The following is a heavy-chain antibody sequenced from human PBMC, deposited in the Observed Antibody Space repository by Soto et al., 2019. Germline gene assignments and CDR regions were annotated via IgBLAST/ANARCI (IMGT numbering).Heavy chain of an antibody. V-gene: IGHV1-69*13. CDR2: IIPIFGTA. Sequence: SVKVSCKASGGTFSSYAISWVRQAPGQGLEWMGGIIPIFGTANYAQKFQGRVTITADESTSTAYTELSSLRSEDTAVYYCATAPTFTFGGVIVHHQYNWFDPWRQGTLVTVSS. J-gene: IGHJ5*02. D-gene: IGHD3-16*02. CDR3: ATAPTFTFGGVIVHHQYNWFDP. CDR1: GGTFSSYA.